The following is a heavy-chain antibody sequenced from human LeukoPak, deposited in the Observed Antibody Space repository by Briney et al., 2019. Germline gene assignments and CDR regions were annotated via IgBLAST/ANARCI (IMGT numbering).Heavy chain of an antibody. CDR2: FDPEDGET. CDR3: ARGGAATWFDP. Sequence: ASVKVSCKVSEYTLTKLSIHWVRQAPGKGLEWMGGFDPEDGETIYAQKFQGRVTLTEDTSADTAYMELSSLRSEDTAVYYCARGGAATWFDPWGQGTLVTVSS. CDR1: EYTLTKLS. D-gene: IGHD6-13*01. J-gene: IGHJ5*02. V-gene: IGHV1-24*01.